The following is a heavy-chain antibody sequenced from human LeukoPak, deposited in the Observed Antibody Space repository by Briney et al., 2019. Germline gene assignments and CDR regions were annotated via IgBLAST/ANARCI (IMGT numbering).Heavy chain of an antibody. CDR3: ATSHNWNYGYYYYYMDV. CDR1: GGSFSGYY. J-gene: IGHJ6*03. Sequence: SETLSLTCAVYGGSFSGYYWSWIRQPPGKGLEWIGGINHSGSTKYKPSLKSRVSISVDTSKNHYSLKRSSVAAADAAAYYCATSHNWNYGYYYYYMDVWGKGTTVTVSS. V-gene: IGHV4-34*01. D-gene: IGHD1-7*01. CDR2: INHSGST.